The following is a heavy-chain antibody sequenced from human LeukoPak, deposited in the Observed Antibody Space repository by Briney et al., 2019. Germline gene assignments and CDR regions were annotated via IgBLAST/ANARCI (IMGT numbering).Heavy chain of an antibody. CDR2: LSGNGGTT. D-gene: IGHD3-3*01. Sequence: GGSLRLSCAASGFRFSTYAMSWVRQAPGKGLDWVSTLSGNGGTTYQADSVKGRFTISRDNSNSMLYLHMSSLRSEDTAVYYCARVAADFWSGYFDYWGRGTLVTVSS. CDR1: GFRFSTYA. J-gene: IGHJ4*02. V-gene: IGHV3-23*01. CDR3: ARVAADFWSGYFDY.